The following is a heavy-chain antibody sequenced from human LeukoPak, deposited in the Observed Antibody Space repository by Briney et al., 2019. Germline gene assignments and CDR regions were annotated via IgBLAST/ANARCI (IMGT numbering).Heavy chain of an antibody. CDR1: GFTFRNYY. CDR2: ISASGDTI. D-gene: IGHD1-26*01. CDR3: ARDPSWEILSYFDY. Sequence: GGSLRLSCAASGFTFRNYYMTWIRQAPGKGLEWVSYISASGDTIYYGDSVRGRFTISRDNAKNSLCLDMNTLKAEDTAVYYCARDPSWEILSYFDYWGQGTLVTVSS. V-gene: IGHV3-11*04. J-gene: IGHJ4*02.